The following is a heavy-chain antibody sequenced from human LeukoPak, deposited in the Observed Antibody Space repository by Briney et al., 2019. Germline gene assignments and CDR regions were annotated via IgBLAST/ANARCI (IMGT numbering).Heavy chain of an antibody. J-gene: IGHJ6*02. CDR1: GFTFKDYG. CDR2: INWNGGGT. D-gene: IGHD1-26*01. Sequence: GGSLRLSCEATGFTFKDYGMHWVRQPPGKGLEWVSSINWNGGGTDYADSVKGRFTISRDNAKNSLYLQLSSLRPEDTALYYCAKHMRATNTYSFFGLDVWGQGTTVTVSS. V-gene: IGHV3-9*01. CDR3: AKHMRATNTYSFFGLDV.